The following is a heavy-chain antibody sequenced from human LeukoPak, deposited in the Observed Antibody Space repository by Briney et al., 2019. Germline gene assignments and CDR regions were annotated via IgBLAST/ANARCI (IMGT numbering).Heavy chain of an antibody. CDR3: ARDLDGSGSYD. D-gene: IGHD1-26*01. CDR2: IYYSGST. Sequence: SETLSLTCTVSGGSISSYYWSWIRQPPGKGLEWIGYIYYSGSTNYNPSLKSRVTISVDTSKNQFSLKLSSVTAADTAVYYCARDLDGSGSYDWGQGTLVTVSS. CDR1: GGSISSYY. J-gene: IGHJ4*02. V-gene: IGHV4-59*01.